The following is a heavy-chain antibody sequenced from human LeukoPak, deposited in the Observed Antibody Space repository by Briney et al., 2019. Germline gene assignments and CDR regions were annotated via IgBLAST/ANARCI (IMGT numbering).Heavy chain of an antibody. CDR2: ISWNSGSI. CDR1: GFTFDDYA. D-gene: IGHD2-2*01. J-gene: IGHJ5*02. V-gene: IGHV3-9*01. CDR3: PNAGGICSSTSCSRGDNWFDP. Sequence: PGGSLRLSCAASGFTFDDYAMHWVRQAPGKGLEWVSGISWNSGSIGYADSVKGRFTISRDNAKNSLYLQMNSLRAEDTALYYCPNAGGICSSTSCSRGDNWFDPWGQGTLVTVSS.